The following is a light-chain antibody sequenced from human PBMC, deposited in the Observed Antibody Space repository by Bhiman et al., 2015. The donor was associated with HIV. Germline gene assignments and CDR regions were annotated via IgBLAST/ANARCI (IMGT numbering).Light chain of an antibody. J-gene: IGLJ2*01. Sequence: NFMLTQPHSVSASPGKTVTISCTRSSGSIASYYVQWYQQRPGSSPTTVIYEDNQRPSGVPDRFSGSIDLSSNSASLSISGLKTEDEADYYCQSSDNRDNVVFGGGTKLTVL. CDR2: EDN. CDR1: SGSIASYY. CDR3: QSSDNRDNVV. V-gene: IGLV6-57*01.